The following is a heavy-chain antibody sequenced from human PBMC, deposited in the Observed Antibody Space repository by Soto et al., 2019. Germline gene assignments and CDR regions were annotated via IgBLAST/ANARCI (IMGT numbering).Heavy chain of an antibody. D-gene: IGHD6-19*01. CDR3: ARESGWPGVWFDP. Sequence: GSLRLSCAASGSTVSSNYMSWVRQAPGKGLEWVSVIYSGGSTYYADSVKGRFTISRDNSKNTLYLQMNSLRAEDTAVYYCARESGWPGVWFDPWGQGTLVTVSS. J-gene: IGHJ5*02. CDR1: GSTVSSNY. V-gene: IGHV3-53*01. CDR2: IYSGGST.